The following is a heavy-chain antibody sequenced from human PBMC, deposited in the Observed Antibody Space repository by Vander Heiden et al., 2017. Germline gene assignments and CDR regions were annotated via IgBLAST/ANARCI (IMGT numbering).Heavy chain of an antibody. CDR2: ISGTGGST. CDR3: AKCIREGSTSCYMGAGFDY. D-gene: IGHD2-2*02. V-gene: IGHV3-23*01. J-gene: IGHJ4*02. CDR1: GFTFSNHT. Sequence: EVQLLESGGGLEQPGGSLRLSCAASGFTFSNHTMSWVRQAPGKGLEWVSGISGTGGSTYSADSVKGRFTISRDNSKNTLYLQMNSLRAENTAVYYCAKCIREGSTSCYMGAGFDYWGQGTLVTVSS.